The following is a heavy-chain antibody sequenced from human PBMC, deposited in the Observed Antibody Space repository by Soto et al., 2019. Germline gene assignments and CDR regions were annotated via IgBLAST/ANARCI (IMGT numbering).Heavy chain of an antibody. V-gene: IGHV3-30*18. CDR2: ISYDGIHK. CDR3: AKVPGVATGGPVGGFDP. Sequence: GGSLRLSCQTSGFSFSSYAMHWVRQAPGKGLQWVGVISYDGIHKFYGESVKGRFTISRDNSKNTLYLQMPSLTTEGTGIYYCAKVPGVATGGPVGGFDPWGAGTL. CDR1: GFSFSSYA. J-gene: IGHJ5*02. D-gene: IGHD2-15*01.